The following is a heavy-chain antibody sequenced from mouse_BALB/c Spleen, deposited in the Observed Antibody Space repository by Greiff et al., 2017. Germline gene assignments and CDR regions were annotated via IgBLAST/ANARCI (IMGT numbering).Heavy chain of an antibody. CDR3: ARGGMITPFAY. J-gene: IGHJ3*01. D-gene: IGHD2-4*01. CDR1: GFTFSSYA. Sequence: EVKVEESGGGLVKPGGSLKLSCAASGFTFSSYAMSWVRQTPEKRLEWVASISSGGSTYYPDSVKGRFTISRDNARNILYLQMSSLRSEDTAMYYCARGGMITPFAYWGQGTLVTVSA. V-gene: IGHV5-6-5*01. CDR2: ISSGGST.